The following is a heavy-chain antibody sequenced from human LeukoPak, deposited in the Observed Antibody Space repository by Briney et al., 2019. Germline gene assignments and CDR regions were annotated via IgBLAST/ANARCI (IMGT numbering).Heavy chain of an antibody. CDR3: ARQRDVLRFLEWLLYSDY. V-gene: IGHV4-38-2*01. D-gene: IGHD3-3*01. J-gene: IGHJ4*02. CDR2: IYHSGST. CDR1: GYSISSGYY. Sequence: SETLSLTCAVSGYSISSGYYWGWIRQPPGKGLEWIGSIYHSGSTYYNPSLKSRVTISVGTSKNQFSLKLSSVTAADTAVYYCARQRDVLRFLEWLLYSDYWGQGTLVTVSS.